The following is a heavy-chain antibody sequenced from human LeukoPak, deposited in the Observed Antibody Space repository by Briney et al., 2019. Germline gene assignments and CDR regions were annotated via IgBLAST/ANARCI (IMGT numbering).Heavy chain of an antibody. CDR1: GYTFTSYY. Sequence: GVSVKVSCKASGYTFTSYYMHWVRQAPGQGLEWMGIINPSGGSTSYAQKFQGRVTMTRDMSKSTVYMELSSLRSEDTAVYYCARDRADYGGNYNWFDPWGQGTLVTVSS. V-gene: IGHV1-46*01. D-gene: IGHD4-23*01. CDR3: ARDRADYGGNYNWFDP. CDR2: INPSGGST. J-gene: IGHJ5*02.